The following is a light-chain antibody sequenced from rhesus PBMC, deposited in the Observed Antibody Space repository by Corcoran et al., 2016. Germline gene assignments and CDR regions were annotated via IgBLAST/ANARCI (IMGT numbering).Light chain of an antibody. J-gene: IGKJ3*01. CDR2: RAS. V-gene: IGKV1-69*01. Sequence: DIQMTQSPSSLSASVGDRVTITCRASQGISNWLAWYQQKPGKALKLLINRASNLETGVPSRFSGSGASTDFTLTISSLQPEDIATYYCQQHDNSPPTFGGGTKLDIK. CDR1: QGISNW. CDR3: QQHDNSPPT.